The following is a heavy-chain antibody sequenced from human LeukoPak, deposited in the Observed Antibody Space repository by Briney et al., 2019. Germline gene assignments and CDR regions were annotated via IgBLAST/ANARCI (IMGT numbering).Heavy chain of an antibody. CDR3: ARENMVRGSYFDY. J-gene: IGHJ4*02. D-gene: IGHD3-10*01. CDR2: INAGNGDT. CDR1: GYTFTSYA. Sequence: GASVKVSCKASGYTFTSYAMHWVRQAPGQRLEWMGWINAGNGDTEYSRELQGRVTITRDMSTSTAYMELSSLRSEDTAVYYCARENMVRGSYFDYWGQGTLVTVSS. V-gene: IGHV1-3*03.